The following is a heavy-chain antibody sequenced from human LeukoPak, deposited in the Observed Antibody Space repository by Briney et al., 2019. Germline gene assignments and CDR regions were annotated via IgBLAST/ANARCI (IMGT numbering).Heavy chain of an antibody. CDR3: ARDTPAYCYDSSGYISFGY. Sequence: SETLSLTCTVSGGSISSYYWSWIRQPPGKGLEWIGYIYYSGSTNYNPSLKSRVTISVDTSKNQFSLKLSSVTAADTAVYYCARDTPAYCYDSSGYISFGYWGQGTLVTVSS. J-gene: IGHJ4*02. V-gene: IGHV4-59*12. CDR2: IYYSGST. CDR1: GGSISSYY. D-gene: IGHD3-22*01.